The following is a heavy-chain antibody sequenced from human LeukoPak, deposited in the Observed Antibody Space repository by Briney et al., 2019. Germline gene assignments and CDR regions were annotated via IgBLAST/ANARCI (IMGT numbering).Heavy chain of an antibody. J-gene: IGHJ4*02. CDR2: IIPIFGTA. Sequence: ASVKVSCKASGGTFSSYAISWVRQAPGQGLEWMGGIIPIFGTANYAQKFQGRVTITTDESTSTAYMELGSLRSEDTAVYYCARMGSGWYGDYWGQGTLVTVSS. V-gene: IGHV1-69*05. CDR3: ARMGSGWYGDY. D-gene: IGHD6-19*01. CDR1: GGTFSSYA.